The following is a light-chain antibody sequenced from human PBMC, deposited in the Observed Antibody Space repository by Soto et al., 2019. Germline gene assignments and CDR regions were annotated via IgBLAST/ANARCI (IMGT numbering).Light chain of an antibody. CDR2: EVT. J-gene: IGLJ1*01. Sequence: QSVLTQPPSASGSLGQSVTISCTGTSSDVGAYNYVSWYQQHPGKAPKLMIYEVTRRPSGVPDRFSGSKSGNTASLNVSGLQAEDEADYYFCPYADNNDYVFGTGTKGTVL. CDR3: CPYADNNDYV. CDR1: SSDVGAYNY. V-gene: IGLV2-8*01.